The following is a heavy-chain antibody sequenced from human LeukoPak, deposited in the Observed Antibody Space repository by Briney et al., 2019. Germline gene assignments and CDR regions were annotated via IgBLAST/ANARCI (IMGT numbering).Heavy chain of an antibody. Sequence: SQTLSLTCTVSCGSISSGDYYWTWIRQPPGKGLEWIGYIYYSGSTYYNPSLKSRFTISVDTSKNQFSLKLSSVTAADTAVYYCARTKYSSGWYVVRSGDPFDYWGQGTLVTVSS. J-gene: IGHJ4*02. V-gene: IGHV4-30-4*08. CDR3: ARTKYSSGWYVVRSGDPFDY. D-gene: IGHD6-19*01. CDR1: CGSISSGDYY. CDR2: IYYSGST.